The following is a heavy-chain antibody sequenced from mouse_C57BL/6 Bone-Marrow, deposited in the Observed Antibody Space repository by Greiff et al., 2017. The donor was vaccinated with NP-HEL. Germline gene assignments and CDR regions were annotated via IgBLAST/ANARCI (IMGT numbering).Heavy chain of an antibody. CDR1: GYAFSSSW. D-gene: IGHD1-1*01. Sequence: VKLMESGPELVKPGASVKISCKASGYAFSSSWMNWVKQRPGKGLGWIGRIYPGDGDTNYNGKFKGKATLTADKSSSTAYMQLSSLTSEDSAVYFCARRSPYYGSSYGYFDVWGTGTTVTVSS. CDR3: ARRSPYYGSSYGYFDV. J-gene: IGHJ1*03. CDR2: IYPGDGDT. V-gene: IGHV1-82*01.